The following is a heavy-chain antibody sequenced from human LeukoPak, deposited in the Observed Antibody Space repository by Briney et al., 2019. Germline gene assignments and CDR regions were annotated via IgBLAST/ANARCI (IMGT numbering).Heavy chain of an antibody. V-gene: IGHV3-73*01. CDR1: GSTFSGST. CDR3: ARDYGDPGAYGVDV. Sequence: GGPLRLSCAASGSTFSGSTMHWVRQASGKGLEWVGRIRSKANNYATAYAASVKGRFTFSRDDSKNTAYLQMNSLTTEDTAVYYCARDYGDPGAYGVDVWGQGTTVTVSS. J-gene: IGHJ6*02. CDR2: IRSKANNYAT. D-gene: IGHD4-17*01.